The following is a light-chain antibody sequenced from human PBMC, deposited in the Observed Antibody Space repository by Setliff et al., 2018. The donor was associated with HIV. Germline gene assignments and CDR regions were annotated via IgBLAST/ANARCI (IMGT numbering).Light chain of an antibody. V-gene: IGLV1-44*01. Sequence: QSVLTQPPSASGTPGQRVTISCSGSNSNIGSRTVNWYQQLPGTAPKLLIYSDNRRPSGVPDRFSGSKSGTSASLAISGLQSEDEGDYYCSSYTNSNSYVFGTGTKVTVL. CDR3: SSYTNSNSYV. J-gene: IGLJ1*01. CDR2: SDN. CDR1: NSNIGSRT.